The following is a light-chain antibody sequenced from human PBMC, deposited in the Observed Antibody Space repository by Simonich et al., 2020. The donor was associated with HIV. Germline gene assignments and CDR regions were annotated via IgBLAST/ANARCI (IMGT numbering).Light chain of an antibody. CDR3: QQYNNWPSPFT. Sequence: EIVMTQSPATLSVSPGERATLSCRASQNIAGNLAWYQQKPGQAPRLLIYYASTRATGVPARFSGSGFGTDFTLTISSMQSEDFAVYSCQQYNNWPSPFTFGPGTKVDLK. V-gene: IGKV3-15*01. CDR1: QNIAGN. J-gene: IGKJ3*01. CDR2: YAS.